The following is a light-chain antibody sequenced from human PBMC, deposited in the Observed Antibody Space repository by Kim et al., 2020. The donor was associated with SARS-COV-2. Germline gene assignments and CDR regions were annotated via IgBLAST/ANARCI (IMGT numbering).Light chain of an antibody. Sequence: RATINCKSSQSFLSSSNNRNYFAWYQQKPGQPPKLLIYWASTREYGVPDRFSGSGSGTDFTLTISSLQAEDVSVFYCQQYYSTPYTFGQGTKLEI. J-gene: IGKJ2*01. CDR1: QSFLSSSNNRNY. CDR3: QQYYSTPYT. V-gene: IGKV4-1*01. CDR2: WAS.